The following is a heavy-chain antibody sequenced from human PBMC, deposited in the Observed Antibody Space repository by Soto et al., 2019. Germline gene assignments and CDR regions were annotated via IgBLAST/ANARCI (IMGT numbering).Heavy chain of an antibody. CDR3: ARVDGGSAGAGVVAY. D-gene: IGHD6-19*01. V-gene: IGHV4-38-2*01. J-gene: IGHJ4*02. Sequence: SETLSLTCAVSGYSMSSCYYWGWGGQTPGKGLEWIGSIYHNGRTYYNPSLKSRIIISVDTSKNQFSLRLTSVTAADTAVYYCARVDGGSAGAGVVAYWGQGTLVTVSS. CDR1: GYSMSSCYY. CDR2: IYHNGRT.